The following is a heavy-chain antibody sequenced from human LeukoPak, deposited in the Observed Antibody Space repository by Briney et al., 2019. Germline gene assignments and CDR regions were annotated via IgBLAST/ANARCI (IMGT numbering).Heavy chain of an antibody. D-gene: IGHD5-24*01. CDR2: TSYRSKWYN. V-gene: IGHV6-1*01. J-gene: IGHJ4*02. CDR1: GDSVSTNSVA. CDR3: AREAEITRFDY. Sequence: SQTLSLTCALSGDSVSTNSVAWNWVRQSPSRGLEWLGRTSYRSKWYNDYAVSVKSRITITPDTSKNQFSLQLNSVTPEDTADYCAREAEITRFDYWGQGTLVTVSS.